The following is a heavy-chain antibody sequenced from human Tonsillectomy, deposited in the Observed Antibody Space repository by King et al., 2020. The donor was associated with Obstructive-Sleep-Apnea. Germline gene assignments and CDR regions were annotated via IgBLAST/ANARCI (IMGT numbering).Heavy chain of an antibody. CDR2: ISGSGTTV. J-gene: IGHJ4*02. Sequence: VQLVESGGALVKPGGSLRLSCAASGFTFSDYTMNWVRQAPGKGLEWVSSISGSGTTVYYADSLKGRFTISKDHTKNSLYLQMNNLRAEDTAMYYCAGHCSGGSCYSLSPFDSWGQGTLVSVSS. CDR1: GFTFSDYT. V-gene: IGHV3-21*01. D-gene: IGHD2-15*01. CDR3: AGHCSGGSCYSLSPFDS.